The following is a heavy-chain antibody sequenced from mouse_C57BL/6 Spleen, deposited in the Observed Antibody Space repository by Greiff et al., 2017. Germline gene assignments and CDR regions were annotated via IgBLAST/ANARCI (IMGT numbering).Heavy chain of an antibody. CDR1: GYSFSSYW. Sequence: QVQLQQSGAELVKPGASVKISCKASGYSFSSYWMNWVKQRPGKGLEWNGQIYPGDGDTNYNGKFKGKATLTADKSSSTAYMQLSSLTSEDSAVYFCARSELGWFAYWGQGTLVTVSA. CDR3: ARSELGWFAY. D-gene: IGHD4-1*01. V-gene: IGHV1-80*01. CDR2: IYPGDGDT. J-gene: IGHJ3*01.